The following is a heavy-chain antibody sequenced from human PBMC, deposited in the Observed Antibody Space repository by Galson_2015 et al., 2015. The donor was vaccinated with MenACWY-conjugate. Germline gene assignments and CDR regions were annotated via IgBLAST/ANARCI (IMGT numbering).Heavy chain of an antibody. J-gene: IGHJ4*02. Sequence: SLRLSCAASGFIFNTYWMHWVRQAPGKGLEWVSRINPGGSSTTYADSVKDRFTISRDNAKNTLYLQMNSLRPEDTAVFYCAKSREASFSFDSWGQGTLVTVSS. V-gene: IGHV3-74*01. CDR1: GFIFNTYW. CDR2: INPGGSST. CDR3: AKSREASFSFDS.